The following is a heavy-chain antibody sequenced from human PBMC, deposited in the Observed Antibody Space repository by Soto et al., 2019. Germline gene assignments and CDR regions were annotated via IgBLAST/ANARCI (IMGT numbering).Heavy chain of an antibody. CDR2: INHSGST. Sequence: SETLSLTCAVYGGSFSGYYWSWIRQPPGKGLEWIGEINHSGSTNYNPSLKSRVTISVDTSKNQFSLKLSSVTAADTAVYYCARDLRHCSITSCYLRPYYYYYMDVWGKGTTGTVSS. V-gene: IGHV4-34*01. CDR3: ARDLRHCSITSCYLRPYYYYYMDV. CDR1: GGSFSGYY. J-gene: IGHJ6*03. D-gene: IGHD2-2*01.